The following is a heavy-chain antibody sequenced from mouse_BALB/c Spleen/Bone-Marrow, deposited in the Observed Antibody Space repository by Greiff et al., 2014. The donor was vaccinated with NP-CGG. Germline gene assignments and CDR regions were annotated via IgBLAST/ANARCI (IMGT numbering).Heavy chain of an antibody. V-gene: IGHV14-3*02. CDR2: IDPANGNT. CDR1: GFNIKDTY. CDR3: ARREYYAMDY. J-gene: IGHJ4*01. Sequence: EVKLVESGAELVKPGASVKLSCTASGFNIKDTYMHWVKQRPEQGLEWIGRIDPANGNTKYGPKFQGKATITADTSSNTAYLQLSSLTSEDTAVYYCARREYYAMDYWGQGTSVTVSS.